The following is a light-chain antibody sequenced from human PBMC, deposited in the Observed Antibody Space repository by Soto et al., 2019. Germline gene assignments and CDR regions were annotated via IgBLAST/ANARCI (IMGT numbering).Light chain of an antibody. CDR1: QSIFYR. CDR2: DAS. J-gene: IGKJ1*01. V-gene: IGKV1-5*01. CDR3: QQYNSYWT. Sequence: DIQMTQSPSTLSASVGDRVSITCRASQSIFYRLAWYQQKPGKVPKLLIYDASNLESGVPSRFSGSGSGTEFTLTISSLQPDDFATYYCQQYNSYWTFGQGTKVDIK.